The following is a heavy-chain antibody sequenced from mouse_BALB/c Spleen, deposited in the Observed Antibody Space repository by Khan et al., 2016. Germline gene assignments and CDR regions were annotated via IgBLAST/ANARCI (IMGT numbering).Heavy chain of an antibody. D-gene: IGHD1-2*01. Sequence: QVQLQQSGAELARPGASVKLSCKASGYTFTDYYINWLKQRTGQGLEWIGETFPGSGKNYYNEKFKDKATLTADESSSPASIRLSSLTSADSPVYSCARSYCGYFALYSLGQGTSVTVSS. CDR2: TFPGSGKN. V-gene: IGHV1-77*01. CDR1: GYTFTDYY. CDR3: ARSYCGYFALYS. J-gene: IGHJ4*01.